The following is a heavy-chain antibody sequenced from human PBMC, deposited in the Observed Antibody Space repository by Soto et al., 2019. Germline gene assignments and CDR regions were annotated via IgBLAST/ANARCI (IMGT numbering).Heavy chain of an antibody. CDR2: ISSSSSYI. D-gene: IGHD3-10*01. CDR3: ARDRVGGFGELVFGYYYYYGMDV. CDR1: GFTFSSYS. Sequence: EVQLVESGGGLVKPGGSLRLSCAASGFTFSSYSMNWVRQAPGKGLEWVSSISSSSSYIYYADSVKGRFTISRDNAKNSLYLQMNSLRAEDTAVYYCARDRVGGFGELVFGYYYYYGMDVW. J-gene: IGHJ6*01. V-gene: IGHV3-21*01.